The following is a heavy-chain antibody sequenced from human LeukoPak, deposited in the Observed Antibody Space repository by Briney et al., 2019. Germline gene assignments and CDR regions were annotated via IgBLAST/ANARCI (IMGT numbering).Heavy chain of an antibody. CDR2: IYNSGST. CDR1: GGSISSYF. J-gene: IGHJ4*02. D-gene: IGHD5-18*01. Sequence: SETLSLTCTVSGGSISSYFWSWIRQPPGKGLEWIGYIYNSGSTNYNPSLKSRVTISVDTSKNQCSLKLSSVTAADTAVYYCAREGNSYGYDYGGQGTLVTVSS. V-gene: IGHV4-59*12. CDR3: AREGNSYGYDY.